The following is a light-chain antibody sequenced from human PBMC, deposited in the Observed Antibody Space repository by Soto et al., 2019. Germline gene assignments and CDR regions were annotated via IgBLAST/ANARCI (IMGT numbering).Light chain of an antibody. CDR3: QQSDSDSTT. V-gene: IGKV1-5*01. Sequence: DIQMTQSPPTLSASVGDRVSITCRASQTISGWLAWYRQKAGKAPKLLIYDASSLQSGVPSRFSGSGSGTEFTLTISSLQPDDFATYYCQQSDSDSTTFGQGTKVEIK. J-gene: IGKJ1*01. CDR1: QTISGW. CDR2: DAS.